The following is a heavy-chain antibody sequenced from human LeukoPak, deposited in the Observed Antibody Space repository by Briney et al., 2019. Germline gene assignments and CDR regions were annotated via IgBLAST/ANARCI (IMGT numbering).Heavy chain of an antibody. V-gene: IGHV1-2*02. CDR3: ARGAYRDANNWSDIYRKGYCSGGSCFRDYYYYYMDV. D-gene: IGHD2-15*01. CDR2: INPNSGDT. Sequence: GASVKVSCKASGYTFTGYYMHWVRQAPGQGLEWMGWINPNSGDTNYAQKFQGRVTMTRDTSISTAYMELSRLRSDDTAGYYCARGAYRDANNWSDIYRKGYCSGGSCFRDYYYYYMDVWGKGTTVTFSS. J-gene: IGHJ6*03. CDR1: GYTFTGYY.